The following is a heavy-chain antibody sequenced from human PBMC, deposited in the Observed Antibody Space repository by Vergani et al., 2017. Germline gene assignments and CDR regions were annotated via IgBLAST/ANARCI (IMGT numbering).Heavy chain of an antibody. D-gene: IGHD1-1*01. CDR2: ISTYNGNT. CDR1: GYTFTNSD. V-gene: IGHV1-18*01. J-gene: IGHJ4*02. Sequence: QVQLVQSGTEVKKPGASVKVSCKASGYTFTNSDFSWVRQAPGQGLEWMGWISTYNGNTKYAQKFQGRVTVTTDTSTSTAYMELRSLRSDDTAMYFCARDTIGRCRTSTCPYYFDFWGEGALATVSS. CDR3: ARDTIGRCRTSTCPYYFDF.